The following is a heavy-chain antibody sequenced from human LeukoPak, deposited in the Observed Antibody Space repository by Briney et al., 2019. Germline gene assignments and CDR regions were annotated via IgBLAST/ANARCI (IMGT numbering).Heavy chain of an antibody. V-gene: IGHV4-4*07. CDR2: IYTSGST. Sequence: SETLSLTCTVSGGSISSYYWSWIRQPAGKGLEWIGRIYTSGSTNYNPSLKSRVTMSVDTSKNQFSLKLSSVTAADTAVYYCAKSNGYCSGGNCYSNYWGQGTLVTVSS. CDR1: GGSISSYY. D-gene: IGHD2-15*01. J-gene: IGHJ4*02. CDR3: AKSNGYCSGGNCYSNY.